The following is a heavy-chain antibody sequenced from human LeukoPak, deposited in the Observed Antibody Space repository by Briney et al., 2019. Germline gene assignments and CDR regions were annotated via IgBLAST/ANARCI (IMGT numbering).Heavy chain of an antibody. J-gene: IGHJ5*02. CDR1: GYSFPSYW. Sequence: HGESLRISCKVSGYSFPSYWITWVRQVPGKGLEWMGRIAPSDSYTNYNPSFKGHVTMSVEKSITTVYLQWSSLKASDTAMYYCVRQPPGVYDTTQNWFDPWGQGTLVTVSS. D-gene: IGHD3-22*01. CDR2: IAPSDSYT. V-gene: IGHV5-10-1*01. CDR3: VRQPPGVYDTTQNWFDP.